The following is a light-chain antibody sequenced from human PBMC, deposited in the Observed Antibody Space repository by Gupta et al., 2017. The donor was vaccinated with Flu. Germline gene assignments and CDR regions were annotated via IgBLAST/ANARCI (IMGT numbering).Light chain of an antibody. Sequence: EIVLTQSPATLSLSPGERATLSCRASRSVNNYLAWYQQKPGQAPRLLIHDASNRATDIPARCSGSGGGTDCXLTISSXDPEDFAVYYCQQRSNWHPSITFGXGTRLEIK. CDR2: DAS. V-gene: IGKV3-11*01. J-gene: IGKJ5*01. CDR3: QQRSNWHPSIT. CDR1: RSVNNY.